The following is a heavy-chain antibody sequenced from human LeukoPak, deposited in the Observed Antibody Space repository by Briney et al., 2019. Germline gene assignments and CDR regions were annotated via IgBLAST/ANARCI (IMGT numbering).Heavy chain of an antibody. Sequence: PGGSLRLSCAASGFTFSSYAMSWVRQAPGKGLEWVSGISGSGGSTYYADSVKGRFTISRDISKNTLYLQMNSLRAEDTAVYYCARALLVRNGYNYSPNYFDYWGQGTLVTVSS. D-gene: IGHD5-24*01. CDR1: GFTFSSYA. V-gene: IGHV3-23*01. CDR3: ARALLVRNGYNYSPNYFDY. J-gene: IGHJ4*02. CDR2: ISGSGGST.